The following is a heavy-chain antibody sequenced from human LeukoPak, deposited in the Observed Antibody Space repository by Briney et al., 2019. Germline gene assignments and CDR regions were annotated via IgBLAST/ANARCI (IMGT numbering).Heavy chain of an antibody. J-gene: IGHJ4*02. CDR2: IYYSGST. V-gene: IGHV4-59*12. D-gene: IGHD4-17*01. CDR3: ARAFFPNDYGDFRYFDY. CDR1: GGSISSYY. Sequence: SETLSLTCTVSGGSISSYYWSWIRQPPGKGLEWIGYIYYSGSTNYNPSLKSRVTISVDTSKNQFSLKLSSVTSADKAVYYCARAFFPNDYGDFRYFDYWGQGTLVTVSS.